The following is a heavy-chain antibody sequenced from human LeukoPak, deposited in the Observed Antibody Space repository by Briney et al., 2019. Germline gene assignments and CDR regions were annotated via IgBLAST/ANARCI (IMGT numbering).Heavy chain of an antibody. CDR3: ARDEDIVATIGGYFDY. J-gene: IGHJ4*02. D-gene: IGHD5-12*01. Sequence: GGSLRLSCAASGFTFSSYAMHWVRQAPGKGLEWVAVISYDGSNKYYADFVKGRFTISRDNSKNTLYLQMNSLRAEDTAVYYCARDEDIVATIGGYFDYWGQGTLVTVSS. CDR2: ISYDGSNK. V-gene: IGHV3-30*04. CDR1: GFTFSSYA.